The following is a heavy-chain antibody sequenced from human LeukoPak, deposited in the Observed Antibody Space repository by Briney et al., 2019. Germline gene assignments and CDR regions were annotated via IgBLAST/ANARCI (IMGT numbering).Heavy chain of an antibody. Sequence: PGGSLRLSCAASGFTFSSYAMHWVRQAPGKGLEWVAVISYDGSNKYYADSVKGRFTISRDNSKNTLYLQMNSLRAEDTAVYYCARDSNLWGRFLEWLLSDFDYWGQGTLVTVSS. CDR2: ISYDGSNK. CDR1: GFTFSSYA. CDR3: ARDSNLWGRFLEWLLSDFDY. D-gene: IGHD3-3*01. V-gene: IGHV3-30*04. J-gene: IGHJ4*02.